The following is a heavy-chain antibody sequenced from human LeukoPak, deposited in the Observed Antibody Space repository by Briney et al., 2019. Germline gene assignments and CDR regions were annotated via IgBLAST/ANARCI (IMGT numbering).Heavy chain of an antibody. CDR1: GFTFSSYW. Sequence: GGSLRLSCAASGFTFSSYWMSWVRQAPGKGLEWVANIKQDGSEKYYVDSVKGRFTISRDNAKNSLYLQMNSLRAEDTAVYYCARDSRPMAAAGTKDYWGQGTLVTVSS. J-gene: IGHJ4*02. CDR3: ARDSRPMAAAGTKDY. CDR2: IKQDGSEK. V-gene: IGHV3-7*01. D-gene: IGHD6-13*01.